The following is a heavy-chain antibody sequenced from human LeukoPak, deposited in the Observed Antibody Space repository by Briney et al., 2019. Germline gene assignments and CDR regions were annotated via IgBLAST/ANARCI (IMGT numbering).Heavy chain of an antibody. CDR1: GFTFSSYA. V-gene: IGHV3-30-3*01. J-gene: IGHJ4*02. CDR2: ISYDGSNK. Sequence: GGSLRLSCAASGFTFSSYAMHWVRQAPGKGLEWVAVISYDGSNKYYADSVKGRFTISRDNSKNTLYLQMNSLRAEDTAVYYCARDGSYYFDYWGQGTLVTVSS. CDR3: ARDGSYYFDY.